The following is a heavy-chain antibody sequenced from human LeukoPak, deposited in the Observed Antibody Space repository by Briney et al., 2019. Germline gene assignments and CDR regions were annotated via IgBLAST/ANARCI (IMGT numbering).Heavy chain of an antibody. V-gene: IGHV3-74*01. Sequence: GGSLRLSCAASGFNASSNYMSWVRQAAREGLVWVSRINSDVSSTSHADSVKGRFTISRDNAKNTLYLQMNSLRAEDTAVYYCARNKSGAYFWWSYREDAFDLWGQGTMVTVSS. D-gene: IGHD3-16*02. J-gene: IGHJ3*01. CDR2: INSDVSST. CDR3: ARNKSGAYFWWSYREDAFDL. CDR1: GFNASSNY.